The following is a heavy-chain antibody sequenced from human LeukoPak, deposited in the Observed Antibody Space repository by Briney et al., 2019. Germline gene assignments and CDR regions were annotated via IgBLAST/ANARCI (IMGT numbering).Heavy chain of an antibody. V-gene: IGHV3-23*01. J-gene: IGHJ4*02. D-gene: IGHD3-10*01. Sequence: PGGSLRLSCAASGFTVSAYAMAWVRQAPGKGLEWVSTIYDDNTYYADSVKGRFAISTDNSKNTLYLQMNSLRVEDTAVYFCAARKVRGVWFSLDHWGQGTLVTVSS. CDR3: AARKVRGVWFSLDH. CDR1: GFTVSAYA. CDR2: IYDDNT.